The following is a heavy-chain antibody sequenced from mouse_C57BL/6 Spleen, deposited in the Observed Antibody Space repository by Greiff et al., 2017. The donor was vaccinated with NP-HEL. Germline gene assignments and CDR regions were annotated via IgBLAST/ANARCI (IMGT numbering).Heavy chain of an antibody. CDR1: GFNIKDYY. D-gene: IGHD2-3*01. CDR2: IDPEDGET. J-gene: IGHJ1*03. V-gene: IGHV14-2*01. Sequence: EVKVEESGAELVKPGASVKLSCTASGFNIKDYYMHWVKQRTEQGLEWIGRIDPEDGETKYVPKFQGKATITADTSSNTAYLQLSSLTSEDTAVYYCARSEMEYFDVWGTGTTVTVSS. CDR3: ARSEMEYFDV.